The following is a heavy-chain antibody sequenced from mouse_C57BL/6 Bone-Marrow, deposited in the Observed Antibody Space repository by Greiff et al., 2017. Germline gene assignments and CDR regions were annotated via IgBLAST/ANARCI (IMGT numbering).Heavy chain of an antibody. CDR2: IWSGGST. V-gene: IGHV2-5*01. D-gene: IGHD1-1*01. CDR3: AKDPGSSYVDAMDY. J-gene: IGHJ4*01. Sequence: QVQLQQSGPGLVQPSQSLSITCTVSGFSLTSYGVHWVRQSPGKGLEWLGVIWSGGSTDYNAAFMSRLSITKDNSKSQVFFKMNSLQADDTAIYYCAKDPGSSYVDAMDYWGQGTSVTVSS. CDR1: GFSLTSYG.